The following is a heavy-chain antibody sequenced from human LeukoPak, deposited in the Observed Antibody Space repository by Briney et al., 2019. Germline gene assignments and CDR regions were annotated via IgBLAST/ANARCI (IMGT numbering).Heavy chain of an antibody. V-gene: IGHV4-30-4*08. Sequence: SETLSLTCTVSGGSICSGDYYWSWIRQPPGKGLEWIGYIYYSGSTYYNPSLKSRITISVDTSKNQFSLKLTSVTAADTAVYYCARVGFGVIIPPYAFDIWGQGTMVTVSS. CDR3: ARVGFGVIIPPYAFDI. J-gene: IGHJ3*02. CDR1: GGSICSGDYY. CDR2: IYYSGST. D-gene: IGHD3-3*01.